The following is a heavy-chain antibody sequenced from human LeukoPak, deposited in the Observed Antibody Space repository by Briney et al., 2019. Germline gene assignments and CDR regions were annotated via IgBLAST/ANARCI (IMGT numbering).Heavy chain of an antibody. V-gene: IGHV4-34*01. Sequence: SETLSLTCAVYGGAFSGYYWSWIRQPPGKGLEWIGEINHSGSTNYNPSLKSRVTISVDTSKNQFSLKLSSVTAADTAVYYCARVGVAGDDYWDQGTLVTVSS. D-gene: IGHD6-13*01. CDR3: ARVGVAGDDY. J-gene: IGHJ4*02. CDR2: INHSGST. CDR1: GGAFSGYY.